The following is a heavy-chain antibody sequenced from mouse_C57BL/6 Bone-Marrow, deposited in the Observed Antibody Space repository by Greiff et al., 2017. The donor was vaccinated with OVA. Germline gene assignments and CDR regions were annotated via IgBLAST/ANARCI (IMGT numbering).Heavy chain of an antibody. D-gene: IGHD2-4*01. V-gene: IGHV5-4*01. Sequence: EVQGVESGGGLVKPGGSLKLSCAASGFTFSSYAMSWVRQTPEKRLEWVATISDGGSYTYYPDNVKGRFTISRDNAKNNLYLQMSHLKSEDTAMYYCARGDYDYDGGVDYWGQGTTLTVSS. CDR3: ARGDYDYDGGVDY. CDR1: GFTFSSYA. J-gene: IGHJ2*01. CDR2: ISDGGSYT.